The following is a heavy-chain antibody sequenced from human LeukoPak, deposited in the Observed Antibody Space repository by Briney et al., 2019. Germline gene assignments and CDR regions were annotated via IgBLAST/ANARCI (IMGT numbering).Heavy chain of an antibody. CDR2: VYISGGT. CDR3: ARVRRNSGNKYFDP. V-gene: IGHV4-61*02. Sequence: SETLSLTCTVSGGSISSGNYYWSWIRQPAGMGLEWIGRVYISGGTDYNPSLKSRLTISIDTSKNQFYLRLSSVTAADTAVYYCARVRRNSGNKYFDPWGQGTRVTVSS. J-gene: IGHJ5*02. CDR1: GGSISSGNYY. D-gene: IGHD5-12*01.